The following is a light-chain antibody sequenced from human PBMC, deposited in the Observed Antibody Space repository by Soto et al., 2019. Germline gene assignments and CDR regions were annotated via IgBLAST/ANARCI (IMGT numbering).Light chain of an antibody. CDR2: DNN. CDR3: GTWDSSLSAYV. V-gene: IGLV1-51*01. J-gene: IGLJ1*01. CDR1: SSDMGDNY. Sequence: QSVLTQPPSVSAAPGQTVTISCAGSSSDMGDNYVYWYQQLPGTAPKLLIYDNNKRPAGIPDRFSGSKSGTSATLGITGLQTGDEADYYCGTWDSSLSAYVFGTGTKVTVV.